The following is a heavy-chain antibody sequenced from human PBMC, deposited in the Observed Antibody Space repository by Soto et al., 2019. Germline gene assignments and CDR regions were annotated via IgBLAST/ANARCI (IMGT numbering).Heavy chain of an antibody. J-gene: IGHJ3*02. V-gene: IGHV4-59*08. CDR1: GGSISSYY. D-gene: IGHD3-3*01. CDR3: ARLYYGYVGFAFDI. CDR2: IYYSGST. Sequence: PSETLSLTCTVSGGSISSYYWSWIRQPPGKGLERIGYIYYSGSTNYNPSLKSRVTISVDTSKNQFSLKLSSVTAADTAVYYFARLYYGYVGFAFDIRGQGTMVTVSS.